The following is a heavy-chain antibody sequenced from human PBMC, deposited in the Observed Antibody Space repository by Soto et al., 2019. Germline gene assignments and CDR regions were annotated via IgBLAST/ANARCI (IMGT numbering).Heavy chain of an antibody. CDR2: IDTTGST. D-gene: IGHD3-10*01. V-gene: IGHV4-4*07. Sequence: SETLSLTCTVSGGSIFSYYWGWIRQSAGKGLEWIGRIDTTGSTNYNPSLKGRVTLSMDTSKNQVSLRLSSLAAADTAVYFCAREFPGRVERGRAFDIWGQGTTVTVSS. CDR3: AREFPGRVERGRAFDI. J-gene: IGHJ3*02. CDR1: GGSIFSYY.